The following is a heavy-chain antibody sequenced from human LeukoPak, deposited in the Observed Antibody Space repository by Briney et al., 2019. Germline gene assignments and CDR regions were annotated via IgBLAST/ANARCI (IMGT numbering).Heavy chain of an antibody. CDR2: INHSGST. V-gene: IGHV4-34*01. Sequence: SETLSLTCAVYGGSFSGYYWSWIRQPPGKGLEWIGEINHSGSTNYNPSLKSRVTISVDTSKNQFSLKLSSVTAADTAVYYCARLDYYGSGGYSRYYYGMDVWGQGTTVTVSS. CDR3: ARLDYYGSGGYSRYYYGMDV. D-gene: IGHD3-10*01. CDR1: GGSFSGYY. J-gene: IGHJ6*02.